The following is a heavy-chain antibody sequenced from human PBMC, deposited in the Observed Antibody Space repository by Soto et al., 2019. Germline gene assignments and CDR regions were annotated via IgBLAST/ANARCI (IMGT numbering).Heavy chain of an antibody. V-gene: IGHV1-69*01. J-gene: IGHJ4*02. CDR1: GGTFSSYA. CDR3: ARDLNGASGWPSGTLR. D-gene: IGHD6-19*01. CDR2: IIPIFGTA. Sequence: QVQLVQSGAEVQKPGSSVKVSCKASGGTFSSYAISWVRQAPGQGLEWMGGIIPIFGTANYAQKFQGRVTITADESTSTAYMELSSLRSEDTAVYYCARDLNGASGWPSGTLRWGQGTLVTVSS.